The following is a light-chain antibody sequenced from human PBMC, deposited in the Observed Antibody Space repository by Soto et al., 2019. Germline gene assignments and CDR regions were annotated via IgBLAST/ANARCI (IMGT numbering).Light chain of an antibody. V-gene: IGLV2-8*01. CDR3: NSYTGWIYV. CDR2: EVN. CDR1: SSDVGGYNY. J-gene: IGLJ1*01. Sequence: QSALTQPPSASGSPGQSVTISCNGTSSDVGGYNYVSWYQHHPGKAPKLMIFEVNKRPSGVPDRFSGSKFGNTASLTVSGLQAEDVADYYCNSYTGWIYVFGTGTKVTVL.